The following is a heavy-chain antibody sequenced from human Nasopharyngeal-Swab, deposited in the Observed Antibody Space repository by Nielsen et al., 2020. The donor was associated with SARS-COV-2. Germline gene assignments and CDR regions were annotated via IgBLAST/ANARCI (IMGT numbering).Heavy chain of an antibody. CDR2: ISSSSSYI. V-gene: IGHV3-21*01. J-gene: IGHJ6*02. Sequence: GESLKIPCAASGFTFSSYSMNWVRQAPGKGLEWVSSISSSSSYIYYADSVKGRFTISRDNAKNSLYLQMNSLRAEDTAVYYCARDYYYYGMDVWGQGTTVTVSS. CDR3: ARDYYYYGMDV. CDR1: GFTFSSYS.